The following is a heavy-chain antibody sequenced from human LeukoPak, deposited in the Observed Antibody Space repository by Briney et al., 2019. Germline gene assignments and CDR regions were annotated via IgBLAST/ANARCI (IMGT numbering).Heavy chain of an antibody. Sequence: GGSLRLSCAASGFTFSTYWMHWVRQAPGMGLVWVSRIDDDGSGASYADSVKGRFTISRDNAKNTLYLQMNSLRAEDTAVYYCARSGPSGSGSYFFLDPWGQGTLVTVSS. CDR1: GFTFSTYW. CDR3: ARSGPSGSGSYFFLDP. V-gene: IGHV3-74*01. D-gene: IGHD3-10*01. CDR2: IDDDGSGA. J-gene: IGHJ5*02.